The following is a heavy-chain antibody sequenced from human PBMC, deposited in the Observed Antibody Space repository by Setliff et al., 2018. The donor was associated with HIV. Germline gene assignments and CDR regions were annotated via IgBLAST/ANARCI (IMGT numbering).Heavy chain of an antibody. CDR1: GFTFTSSA. CDR2: IVVGSGNT. J-gene: IGHJ4*02. V-gene: IGHV1-58*01. Sequence: SVKVSCKASGFTFTSSAVQWVRQARGQRLEWIGWIVVGSGNTNYAQKFQERVTITRDMSTSTAYMELSSLRSEDTAVYYCAAGCTGGNCYSGDYWGQGTLVTVSS. CDR3: AAGCTGGNCYSGDY. D-gene: IGHD2-15*01.